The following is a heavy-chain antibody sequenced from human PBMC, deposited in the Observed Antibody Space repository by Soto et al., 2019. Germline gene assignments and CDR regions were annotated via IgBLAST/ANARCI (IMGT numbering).Heavy chain of an antibody. J-gene: IGHJ4*02. CDR1: GGSISSSSYY. V-gene: IGHV4-39*01. CDR2: IYYSGST. Sequence: PSETLSLTCTVSGGSISSSSYYWGWIRQPPGKGLEWIGSIYYSGSTYYNPSLKSRVTISVDTFKNQFSLKLSSVTAADTAVYYCAMGDTAMVTGFHYWGQGTWVTVSS. CDR3: AMGDTAMVTGFHY. D-gene: IGHD5-18*01.